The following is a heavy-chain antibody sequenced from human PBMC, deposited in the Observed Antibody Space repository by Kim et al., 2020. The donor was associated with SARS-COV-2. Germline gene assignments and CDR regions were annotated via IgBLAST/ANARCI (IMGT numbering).Heavy chain of an antibody. V-gene: IGHV4-39*01. CDR3: ARYKGYCSGGSCCGTFDY. Sequence: SETLSLTCTVSGGSISSSSYYWGWIRQPPGKGLEWIGSIYYSGSTYYNPSLKSRVTISVDTSKNQFSLKLSSVTAADTAVYYCARYKGYCSGGSCCGTFDYWGQGTRVPVSS. CDR2: IYYSGST. J-gene: IGHJ4*02. D-gene: IGHD2-15*01. CDR1: GGSISSSSYY.